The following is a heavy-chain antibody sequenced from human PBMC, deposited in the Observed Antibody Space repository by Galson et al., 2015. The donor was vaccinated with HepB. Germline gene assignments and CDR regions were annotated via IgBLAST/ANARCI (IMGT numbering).Heavy chain of an antibody. J-gene: IGHJ4*02. CDR3: ARARYGSGTYYYY. Sequence: SLRLSCAASGFTFSSYDMHWVRQATGQGLEWVSAIGTASDPYYPGSVKGRCTISRENAKNYLYLQMNSRRAGDTSVYYCARARYGSGTYYYYWGQGTLVTVAS. D-gene: IGHD3-10*01. CDR1: GFTFSSYD. V-gene: IGHV3-13*05. CDR2: IGTASDP.